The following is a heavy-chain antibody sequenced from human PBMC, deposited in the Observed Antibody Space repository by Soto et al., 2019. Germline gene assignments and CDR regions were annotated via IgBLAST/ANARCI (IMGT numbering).Heavy chain of an antibody. D-gene: IGHD2-2*01. Sequence: QVQLRQWGAGLLEPSETLSLTCAVYGGSFSGYYWSWIRQPPGKGLEWIGEINDSGRTNYRSSLKSRLTISVDTSKNLVSRKLTSVTAADTAVYYCARVQRRYCSSTNWQNWFDPWGQGTLVTVSS. J-gene: IGHJ5*02. CDR2: INDSGRT. CDR3: ARVQRRYCSSTNWQNWFDP. CDR1: GGSFSGYY. V-gene: IGHV4-34*01.